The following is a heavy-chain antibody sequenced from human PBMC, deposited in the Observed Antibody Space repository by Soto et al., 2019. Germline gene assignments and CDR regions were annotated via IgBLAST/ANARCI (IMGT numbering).Heavy chain of an antibody. D-gene: IGHD3-22*01. CDR3: AKARFTYSYDTSGLLP. J-gene: IGHJ5*02. Sequence: GWSLRLSCAASGFTFNRYAMSWVRHAPGEGLGWGSAISGRGGSTYYADSVKGRFTISRDNSKNTLYLQMNSPRAEDTAVSYFAKARFTYSYDTSGLLPWGQGTLVTVSS. CDR1: GFTFNRYA. V-gene: IGHV3-23*01. CDR2: ISGRGGST.